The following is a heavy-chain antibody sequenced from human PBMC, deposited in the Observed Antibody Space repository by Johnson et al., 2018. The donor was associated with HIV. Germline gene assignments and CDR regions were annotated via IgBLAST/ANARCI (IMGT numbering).Heavy chain of an antibody. CDR1: GFTFSSYA. D-gene: IGHD5-18*01. J-gene: IGHJ3*02. CDR3: AKDRDSYGYCGAFDI. CDR2: ISGSGGST. V-gene: IGHV3-23*01. Sequence: SGFTFSSYAMSWVRQAPGKGLEWVSAISGSGGSTYYADSVKGRFTISRDNSKNTLYLQMNSLRAEDTAVYYCAKDRDSYGYCGAFDIWGQGTMVTVSS.